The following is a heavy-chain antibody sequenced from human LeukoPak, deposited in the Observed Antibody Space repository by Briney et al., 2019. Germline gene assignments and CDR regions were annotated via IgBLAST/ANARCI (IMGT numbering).Heavy chain of an antibody. Sequence: GGSLRLSCAASGFTFSDYYMSWIRQAPGKGLEWVSCISSSGSTIYYADSVKGRFTISRDNAKNSLYLQMNSLRAEDTAVYYCARDPITMIVVEDAFDIWGQGTMVTVSS. J-gene: IGHJ3*02. CDR3: ARDPITMIVVEDAFDI. CDR2: ISSSGSTI. V-gene: IGHV3-11*04. CDR1: GFTFSDYY. D-gene: IGHD3-22*01.